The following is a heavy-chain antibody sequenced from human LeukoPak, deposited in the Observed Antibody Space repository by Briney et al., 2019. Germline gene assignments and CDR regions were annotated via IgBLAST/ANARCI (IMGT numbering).Heavy chain of an antibody. CDR3: AKGGDGYNSDYFDY. CDR1: GFTFSSYG. Sequence: PGGSLRLSCAASGFTFSSYGMHWVRQAPGKGLEWVAVISYDGSNKYYADSVKGRFTISRDNSKNTLYLQMNSLRAEDTAVYYCAKGGDGYNSDYFDYWGQGTLVTVSS. V-gene: IGHV3-30*18. J-gene: IGHJ4*02. D-gene: IGHD5-24*01. CDR2: ISYDGSNK.